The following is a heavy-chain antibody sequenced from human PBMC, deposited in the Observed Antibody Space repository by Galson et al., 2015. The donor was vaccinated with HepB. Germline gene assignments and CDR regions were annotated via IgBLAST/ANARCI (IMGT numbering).Heavy chain of an antibody. V-gene: IGHV5-51*01. Sequence: QSGAEVKKPGESLKISCKGSGYSFTSYWIGWVRQMPGKGLEWMGIIYPGGSDTRYSPSFQGQVTISADKSISTAYLQWSSLKASDTAMYYCARKGDILTGYNAFDIWGQGTMVTVSS. CDR3: ARKGDILTGYNAFDI. CDR2: IYPGGSDT. D-gene: IGHD3-9*01. CDR1: GYSFTSYW. J-gene: IGHJ3*02.